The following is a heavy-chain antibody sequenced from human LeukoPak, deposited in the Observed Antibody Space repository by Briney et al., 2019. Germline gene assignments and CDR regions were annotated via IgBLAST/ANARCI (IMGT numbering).Heavy chain of an antibody. V-gene: IGHV1-18*01. CDR3: ARFAVHRRITVAGQFGLDY. CDR2: ISAYNGNT. J-gene: IGHJ4*02. Sequence: ASVKVSCKASGYTFTSYGISGVGQARGQGREWMGWISAYNGNTNYAQKLQGRVTMTRDTSTSTVYMELSSLRSEDTAVYYCARFAVHRRITVAGQFGLDYWGQGTLVSLSS. CDR1: GYTFTSYG. D-gene: IGHD6-19*01.